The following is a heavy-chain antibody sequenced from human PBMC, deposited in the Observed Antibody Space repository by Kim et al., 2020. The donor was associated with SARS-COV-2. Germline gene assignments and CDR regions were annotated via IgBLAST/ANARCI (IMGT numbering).Heavy chain of an antibody. V-gene: IGHV1-3*01. J-gene: IGHJ5*02. CDR1: GYTFTSYA. CDR3: ARDFGLQLGGWFDP. Sequence: ASVKVSCKASGYTFTSYAMHWVRQAPGQRLEWMGWINAGNGNTKYSQKFQGRVTITRDTSASTAYMELSSLRSEDTAVYYCARDFGLQLGGWFDPWGQGTLVTVSS. CDR2: INAGNGNT. D-gene: IGHD5-12*01.